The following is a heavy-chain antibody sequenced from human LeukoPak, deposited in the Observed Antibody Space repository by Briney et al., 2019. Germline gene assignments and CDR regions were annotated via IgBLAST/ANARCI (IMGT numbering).Heavy chain of an antibody. V-gene: IGHV4-4*07. CDR1: GGSISSYY. D-gene: IGHD6-19*01. J-gene: IGHJ6*03. CDR3: ARGGPIAVDTIPYYYYYYMDV. Sequence: SETLSLTCTVSGGSISSYYWSWIRQPAGKGLEWIGRIYTSGSTNYNPSLKGRVTMSVDTSKNQFSLKLSSVTAADTAVYYCARGGPIAVDTIPYYYYYYMDVWGKGTTVTISS. CDR2: IYTSGST.